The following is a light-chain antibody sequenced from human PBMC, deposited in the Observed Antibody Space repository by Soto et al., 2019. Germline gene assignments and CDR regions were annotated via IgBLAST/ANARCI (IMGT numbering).Light chain of an antibody. Sequence: QAVVTQSPSASASLGASVKFACTLSSGHNTYAIAWHQQQPEKGPRYLMRLNSDGSHFKGDGIPDRFSGSSSGAERYLTISSLQSDDEADYYCQTWVTGPVVFGGGTKLTVL. V-gene: IGLV4-69*01. CDR3: QTWVTGPVV. CDR2: LNSDGSH. J-gene: IGLJ2*01. CDR1: SGHNTYA.